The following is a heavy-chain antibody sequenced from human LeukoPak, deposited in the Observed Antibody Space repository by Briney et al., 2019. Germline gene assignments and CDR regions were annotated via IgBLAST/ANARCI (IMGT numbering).Heavy chain of an antibody. J-gene: IGHJ4*02. V-gene: IGHV1-8*01. CDR3: ARGGRYFDWSILPSKTVGATMNGY. Sequence: GASVKVSCKASGYTFTSYDINWVRQATGQGLEWMGWMNPNSGNTGYAQKFQGRVTMTRNTSISTAYMELSSLRSEDTAVYYCARGGRYFDWSILPSKTVGATMNGYWGQGTLVTVSS. D-gene: IGHD3-9*01. CDR2: MNPNSGNT. CDR1: GYTFTSYD.